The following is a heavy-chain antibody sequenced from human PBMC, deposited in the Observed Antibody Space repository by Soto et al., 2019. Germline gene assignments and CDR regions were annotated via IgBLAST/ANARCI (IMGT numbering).Heavy chain of an antibody. D-gene: IGHD6-13*01. CDR2: INPVNGNT. CDR1: GYTITTYT. Sequence: QVQLVQSGAEVKKPGASVMLSCKASGYTITTYTMNWVRQAPGQRLEWMGWINPVNGNTKSSQKFQDRVIITRDTSASTAYMELRSLRSEDTAVYYCARGIATGQLDPWGQGTLVIVSS. V-gene: IGHV1-3*01. CDR3: ARGIATGQLDP. J-gene: IGHJ5*02.